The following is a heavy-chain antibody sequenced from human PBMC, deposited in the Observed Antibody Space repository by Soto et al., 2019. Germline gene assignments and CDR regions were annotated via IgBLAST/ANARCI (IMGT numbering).Heavy chain of an antibody. V-gene: IGHV4-31*03. CDR3: ARGNNSGYSSGWYYFDY. CDR2: IYSSGSP. D-gene: IGHD6-19*01. CDR1: GGSTAGAGYS. J-gene: IGHJ4*02. Sequence: SETLSLTGTVAGGSTAGAGYSWSGTRQPPGKGLEWIGYIYSSGSPYHNTSLKCRVTISVDTSKNQFSLNLSSVNAADTALYYCARGNNSGYSSGWYYFDYSGQGTLVTVSS.